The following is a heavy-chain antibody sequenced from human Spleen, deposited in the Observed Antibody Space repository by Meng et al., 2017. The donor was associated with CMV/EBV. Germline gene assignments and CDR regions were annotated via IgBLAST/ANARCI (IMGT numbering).Heavy chain of an antibody. CDR2: INHSGST. CDR1: SFSGYY. J-gene: IGHJ4*02. CDR3: ARGRGSFFGVVIQAYYLDY. V-gene: IGHV4-34*01. Sequence: SFSGYYWSWIRQPPGKGLEWIGEINHSGSTNYNPSLKSRVTISVDTSKNQFSLKLSSVTAADTAVYYCARGRGSFFGVVIQAYYLDYWGQGTLVTVSS. D-gene: IGHD3-3*01.